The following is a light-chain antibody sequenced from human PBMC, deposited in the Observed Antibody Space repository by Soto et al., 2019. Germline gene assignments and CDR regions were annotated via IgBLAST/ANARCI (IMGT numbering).Light chain of an antibody. V-gene: IGKV1-5*01. CDR3: QQYNSYLT. Sequence: DIQVTQSPSTLCASVGERVTITCRASQSISSWLAWYQQKPGKAPKLLIYDASSLESGVPSRFSGSGSGTEFTLTISSLQPDDFATYYCQQYNSYLTFGQGTKVDIK. CDR1: QSISSW. J-gene: IGKJ1*01. CDR2: DAS.